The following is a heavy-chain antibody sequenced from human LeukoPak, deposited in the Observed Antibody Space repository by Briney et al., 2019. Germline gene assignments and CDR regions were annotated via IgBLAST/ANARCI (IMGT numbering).Heavy chain of an antibody. D-gene: IGHD1-1*01. CDR1: GYTFTGYY. CDR3: ARSERSGAGTDAFDI. V-gene: IGHV1-2*02. J-gene: IGHJ3*02. Sequence: VKVSCKASGYTFTGYYIHWVRQAPGQGLEWMGWISPISGVPKIAQNFQGRVSMTSDTSISTAYMELSSLRSDDTALYYCARSERSGAGTDAFDIWGQGTVVAVSS. CDR2: ISPISGVP.